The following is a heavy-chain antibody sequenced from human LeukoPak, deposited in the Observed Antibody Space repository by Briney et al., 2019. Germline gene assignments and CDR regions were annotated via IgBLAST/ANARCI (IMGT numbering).Heavy chain of an antibody. D-gene: IGHD2-2*01. J-gene: IGHJ4*02. CDR2: IYHSGST. CDR3: ARGSLSSARRGSYYFDY. CDR1: GGSISSGGYS. Sequence: SETLSLTCAVSGGSISSGGYSWSWIRQPPGKGLEWIGYIYHSGSTYCNPSLKSRVTISVDRSKTQFSLKLSSVTAADTAVYYCARGSLSSARRGSYYFDYWGQGTLVTVSS. V-gene: IGHV4-30-2*01.